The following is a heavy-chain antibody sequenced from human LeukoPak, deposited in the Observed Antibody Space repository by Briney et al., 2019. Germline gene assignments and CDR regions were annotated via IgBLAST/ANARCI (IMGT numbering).Heavy chain of an antibody. CDR3: ARNPRIYYFDY. D-gene: IGHD2-15*01. CDR1: GGSISSYY. J-gene: IGHJ4*02. CDR2: IYYSGST. V-gene: IGHV4-59*08. Sequence: PSETLSLTCTVSGGSISSYYWSWIRQPPGKGLEWIGYIYYSGSTNYNPSLKSRVTISVDTSKNQFSLKLSSVTAADTAVYYCARNPRIYYFDYWGQGTLVTVSS.